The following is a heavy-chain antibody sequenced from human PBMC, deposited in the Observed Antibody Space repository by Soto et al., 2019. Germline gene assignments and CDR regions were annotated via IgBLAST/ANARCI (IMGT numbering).Heavy chain of an antibody. CDR2: LYSGGSS. V-gene: IGHV3-53*01. CDR1: GLTVSRNY. CDR3: ANSSGHHYYFDS. J-gene: IGHJ4*02. Sequence: EQLVESGGGLIQPGGSLRISCAFSGLTVSRNYMSWVRQAPGKGLDWVSVLYSGGSSSYAESVKGRFTISRDSSKNILFLQMNSLRPEDTAIYQCANSSGHHYYFDSWGQGTLVTVSS. D-gene: IGHD3-22*01.